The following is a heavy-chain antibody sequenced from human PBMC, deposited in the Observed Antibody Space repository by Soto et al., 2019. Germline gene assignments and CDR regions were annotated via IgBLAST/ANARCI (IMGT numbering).Heavy chain of an antibody. V-gene: IGHV3-23*01. Sequence: GSLRLSCAASGFTFSSYAMSWVRQAPGKGLEWVSAISGSGGSTYYADSVKGRFTISRDNSKNTLYLQMNSLRAEDTAVYYCAKDGLRGLTEDYWGQGTLVTVSS. D-gene: IGHD4-17*01. J-gene: IGHJ4*02. CDR3: AKDGLRGLTEDY. CDR2: ISGSGGST. CDR1: GFTFSSYA.